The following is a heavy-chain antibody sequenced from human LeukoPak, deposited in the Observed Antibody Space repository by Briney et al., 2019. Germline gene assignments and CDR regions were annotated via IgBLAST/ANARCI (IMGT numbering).Heavy chain of an antibody. Sequence: PGASLRLSCAASGFTFSSYAMSWVRQAPGKGLEWVSAISGSGGNTYYADSVKGRFTISRDNSKNTLYLQMNSLRAEDTAVYYCAKQYSSSFLDWFDPWGQGTLVTVSS. CDR1: GFTFSSYA. CDR3: AKQYSSSFLDWFDP. D-gene: IGHD6-6*01. J-gene: IGHJ5*02. CDR2: ISGSGGNT. V-gene: IGHV3-23*01.